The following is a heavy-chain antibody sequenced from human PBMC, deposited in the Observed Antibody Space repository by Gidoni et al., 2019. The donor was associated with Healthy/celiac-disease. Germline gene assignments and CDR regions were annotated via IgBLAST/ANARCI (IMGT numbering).Heavy chain of an antibody. Sequence: QVQLVQPGAEVKKPGSSVTVSCKASRGTFRRYAISWVRQAPGQGLEWMGGIIPIFGTANYAQKCQGRVTITADESTSTAYMELSSLRSEDTAVYYCARDRGSGRIYYGMDVWGQGTTVTVSS. J-gene: IGHJ6*02. CDR3: ARDRGSGRIYYGMDV. CDR2: IIPIFGTA. CDR1: RGTFRRYA. D-gene: IGHD3-10*01. V-gene: IGHV1-69*01.